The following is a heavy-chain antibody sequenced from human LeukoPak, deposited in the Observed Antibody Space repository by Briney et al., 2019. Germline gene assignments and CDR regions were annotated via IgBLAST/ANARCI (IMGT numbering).Heavy chain of an antibody. J-gene: IGHJ4*02. Sequence: SETLSLTCTVSGGSISSSSYYWGWIRQPPGKGLEWIGSIYYSGSTYYNPSLKSRVTISVDTSKNQFSLKLRSVTAADTAVYYCARSVRGVTHFDYWGQGTLVTVSS. CDR2: IYYSGST. V-gene: IGHV4-39*01. CDR3: ARSVRGVTHFDY. CDR1: GGSISSSSYY. D-gene: IGHD3-10*01.